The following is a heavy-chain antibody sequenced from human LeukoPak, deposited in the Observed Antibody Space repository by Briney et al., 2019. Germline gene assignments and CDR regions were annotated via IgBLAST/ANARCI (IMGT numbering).Heavy chain of an antibody. J-gene: IGHJ4*02. D-gene: IGHD3-16*01. CDR2: ISGSGGST. CDR1: GFTFSSYA. Sequence: GGSLRLSCAASGFTFSSYAMSWVRQAPGKGLEWVSAISGSGGSTYYADSVKGRFTISRDNSKNTLYLHMNSLRAEDTAFYYCAKSQSLHSLGGPLDSWGQGTLVTVSS. CDR3: AKSQSLHSLGGPLDS. V-gene: IGHV3-23*01.